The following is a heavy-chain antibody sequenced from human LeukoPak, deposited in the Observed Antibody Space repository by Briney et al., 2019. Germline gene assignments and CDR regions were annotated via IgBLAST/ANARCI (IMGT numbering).Heavy chain of an antibody. CDR3: ARRVLLWFGESNNWFDP. J-gene: IGHJ5*02. CDR1: GGSISSSSYY. CDR2: IYYSGST. Sequence: SETLSLTCTVSGGSISSSSYYWGWIRQPPGKGLEWIGSIYYSGSTYYNPSLKSRVTISVDTSKNQFSLELSSVTAADTAVYYCARRVLLWFGESNNWFDPWGQGTLVTVSS. V-gene: IGHV4-39*01. D-gene: IGHD3-10*01.